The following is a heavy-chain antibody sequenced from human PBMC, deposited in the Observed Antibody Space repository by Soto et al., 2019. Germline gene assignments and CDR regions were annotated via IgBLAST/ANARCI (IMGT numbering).Heavy chain of an antibody. CDR3: ARVLSGIAVAGVFDY. D-gene: IGHD6-19*01. V-gene: IGHV4-4*02. CDR1: GDSISSINW. Sequence: PSETLSLTCDVSGDSISSINWWIWVRQPPGKGLQWIGEVYHTGTTNYNPSLKSRVTISVDKSQNHFSLNVTSVTAADTAVYYCARVLSGIAVAGVFDYWGQGTLVTVSS. J-gene: IGHJ4*02. CDR2: VYHTGTT.